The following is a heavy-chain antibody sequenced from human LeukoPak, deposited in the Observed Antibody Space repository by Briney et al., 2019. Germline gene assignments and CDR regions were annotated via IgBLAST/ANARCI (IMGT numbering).Heavy chain of an antibody. CDR3: ARGGSSSSDGRWFDP. D-gene: IGHD6-6*01. Sequence: PSETLSLTCAVYGGSFSGYYWSWIRQPPGKGLEWTGEINHSGSTNYNPSLKSRVTISVDTSKNHFSLKLSSVTAADTAVYYCARGGSSSSDGRWFDPWGQGTLVTVSS. V-gene: IGHV4-34*01. CDR2: INHSGST. J-gene: IGHJ5*02. CDR1: GGSFSGYY.